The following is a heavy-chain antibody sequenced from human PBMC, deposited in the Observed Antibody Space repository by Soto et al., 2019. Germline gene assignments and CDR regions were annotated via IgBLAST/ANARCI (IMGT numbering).Heavy chain of an antibody. Sequence: SETLSLTCTVSGGSISSGGYYWSWIRQHPGKGLEWIGYIYYSGSTYYNPSLKSRVTISVDTSKNQFSLKLSSVTAADTAVYYCARSGYDHFDYWGQGTLVTVSS. J-gene: IGHJ4*02. V-gene: IGHV4-31*03. CDR2: IYYSGST. CDR3: ARSGYDHFDY. D-gene: IGHD5-12*01. CDR1: GGSISSGGYY.